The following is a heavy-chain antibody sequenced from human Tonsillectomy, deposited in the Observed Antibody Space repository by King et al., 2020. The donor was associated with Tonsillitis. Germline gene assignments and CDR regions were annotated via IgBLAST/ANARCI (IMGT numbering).Heavy chain of an antibody. J-gene: IGHJ6*03. V-gene: IGHV1-69*06. CDR3: ARSDDGGYYYYMDV. CDR2: IIPIFSKT. D-gene: IGHD1-1*01. Sequence: VQLVQSGAEVKKPGSSVKVSCKASGGTFSSYGISWVRQAPGQGLEWMGRIIPIFSKTNYAQKFQGRVTITAATSTSTAYMELSSLRSEDTAVYYCARSDDGGYYYYMDVWGKGTTVTVSS. CDR1: GGTFSSYG.